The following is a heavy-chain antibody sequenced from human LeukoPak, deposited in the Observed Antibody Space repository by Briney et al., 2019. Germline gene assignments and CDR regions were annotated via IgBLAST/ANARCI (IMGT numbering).Heavy chain of an antibody. CDR2: VFYNGNS. J-gene: IGHJ4*02. V-gene: IGHV4-59*01. Sequence: SETLSLTCTVSGDSISGFYWNWIRQPPGKGLEWLGYVFYNGNSDYNPSLKSRVSISADMSKNLLSLKLTSVTAADTAVSYCARAHRNYWHIDYWGQGTLVTVSS. CDR1: GDSISGFY. CDR3: ARAHRNYWHIDY. D-gene: IGHD1-7*01.